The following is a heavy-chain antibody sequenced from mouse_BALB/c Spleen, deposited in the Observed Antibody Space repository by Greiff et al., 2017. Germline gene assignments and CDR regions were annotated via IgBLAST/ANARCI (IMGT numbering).Heavy chain of an antibody. D-gene: IGHD1-1*01. CDR1: GFTFSSYT. J-gene: IGHJ1*01. V-gene: IGHV5-12-2*01. CDR2: ISNGGGST. CDR3: ARRGTTGEYFDV. Sequence: EVMLVESGGGLVQPGGSLKLSCAASGFTFSSYTMSWVRQTPEKRLEWVAYISNGGGSTYYPDTVKGRFTISRDNAKNTLYLQMSSLKSEDTAMYYCARRGTTGEYFDVWGAGTTVTVSS.